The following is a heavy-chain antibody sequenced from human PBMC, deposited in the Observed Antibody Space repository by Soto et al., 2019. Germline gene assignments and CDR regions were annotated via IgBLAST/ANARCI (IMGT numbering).Heavy chain of an antibody. V-gene: IGHV1-8*01. Sequence: QVQLVQSGAEVKKPGASVKVSCKASGYTFTSYDINWVRQATGQGLEWMGWMNTNSGNTGYAQKFKGRVTMTRNTSISTAYMELSSLRSEDTAVYYCVSVGRTNHYYHSPTPHWFDPWGQGPLVTVSS. CDR1: GYTFTSYD. J-gene: IGHJ5*02. CDR2: MNTNSGNT. CDR3: VSVGRTNHYYHSPTPHWFDP. D-gene: IGHD3-22*01.